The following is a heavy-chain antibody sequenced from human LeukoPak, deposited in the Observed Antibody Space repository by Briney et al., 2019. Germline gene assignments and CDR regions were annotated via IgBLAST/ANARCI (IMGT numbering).Heavy chain of an antibody. CDR1: GGTFSSYA. J-gene: IGHJ4*02. V-gene: IGHV1-69*04. CDR3: ATRGIAVADDY. Sequence: SVKVSCKASGGTFSSYAICWVRQAPGQGLEWMGRIIPILGIANYAQKFQGRVTITADKSTSTAYMELSSLRSEDTAVYYCATRGIAVADDYWGQGTLVTVSS. CDR2: IIPILGIA. D-gene: IGHD6-19*01.